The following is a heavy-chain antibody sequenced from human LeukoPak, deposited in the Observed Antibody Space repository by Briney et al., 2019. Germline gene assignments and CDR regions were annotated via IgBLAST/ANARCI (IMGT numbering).Heavy chain of an antibody. D-gene: IGHD6-13*01. Sequence: ASVKVSCKASGCTFTGYYMHWVRQAPGQGLEWMGWINPNSGGTNYAQKFQGRVTMTRDTSISTAYMELSRLRSDDTAVYYCAREVIAAAGTGVYYYYYYMDVWGKGTTVTVSS. CDR2: INPNSGGT. J-gene: IGHJ6*03. V-gene: IGHV1-2*02. CDR1: GCTFTGYY. CDR3: AREVIAAAGTGVYYYYYYMDV.